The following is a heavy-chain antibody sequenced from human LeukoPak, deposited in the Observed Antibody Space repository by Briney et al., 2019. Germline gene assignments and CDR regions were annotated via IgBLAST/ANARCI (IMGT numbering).Heavy chain of an antibody. CDR1: GGTFSSYA. J-gene: IGHJ3*02. CDR3: ARVSYYYDSNGAFDI. CDR2: IIPIFGTA. V-gene: IGHV1-69*06. Sequence: SVKVSCKASGGTFSSYAISWVRQAPGQGLEWMGGIIPIFGTANYAQKFQGRVTITADKSTSTAYMELSSLRSEDTAVYYCARVSYYYDSNGAFDIWGQGTMVTVSS. D-gene: IGHD3-22*01.